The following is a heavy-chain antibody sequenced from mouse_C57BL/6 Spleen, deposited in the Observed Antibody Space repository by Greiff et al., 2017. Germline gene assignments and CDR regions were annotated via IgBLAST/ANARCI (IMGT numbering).Heavy chain of an antibody. D-gene: IGHD1-1*01. J-gene: IGHJ2*01. V-gene: IGHV1-53*01. CDR3: ARWSHITTVVDY. CDR2: INPSNGGT. CDR1: GYTFTSYW. Sequence: QVQLQQPGTELVKPGASVKLSCKASGYTFTSYWMHWVKQRPGQGLEWIGNINPSNGGTNYNEKFKSKATLTVDKSSSTAYMQLSSLTSVDSAVYYCARWSHITTVVDYWGQGTTLTVSS.